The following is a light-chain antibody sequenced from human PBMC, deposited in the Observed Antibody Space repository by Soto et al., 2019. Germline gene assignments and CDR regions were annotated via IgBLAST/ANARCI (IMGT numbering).Light chain of an antibody. V-gene: IGKV3-11*01. CDR2: DAS. CDR3: QQRSNWPLT. Sequence: EIVLTQSPATLSLPPGERTTLSCRTSQRVSSYLAWYQQRPGQPPRLLIYDASYRAAGIPDRFSGSGSGTGFTLTITSLEPEDFAVYYCQQRSNWPLTFGGGTKVDIK. J-gene: IGKJ4*01. CDR1: QRVSSY.